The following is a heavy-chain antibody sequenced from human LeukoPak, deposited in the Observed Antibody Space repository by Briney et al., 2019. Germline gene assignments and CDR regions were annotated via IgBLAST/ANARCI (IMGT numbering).Heavy chain of an antibody. V-gene: IGHV3-7*03. CDR2: IKQDGSEK. J-gene: IGHJ4*02. CDR1: GFTFSSYW. D-gene: IGHD1-26*01. Sequence: GGPLRLSCAASGFTFSSYWMSWVRQAPGKGLEWVANIKQDGSEKYYVDSVKGRFTISRDNAKNSLYLQMNSLRAEDMALYYCEKDNRGIGGATGGYFDYWGQETLVTVPS. CDR3: EKDNRGIGGATGGYFDY.